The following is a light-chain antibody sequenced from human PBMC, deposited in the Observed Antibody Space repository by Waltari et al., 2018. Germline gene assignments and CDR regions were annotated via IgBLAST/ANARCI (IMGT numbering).Light chain of an antibody. CDR1: SGHTSYA. J-gene: IGLJ2*01. Sequence: QLVLTQPPSASASLGASVKLTCTLNSGHTSYAIAWHQQQPEKGPRFLMKLDSDGRHTKGDGIPERFSGCSSGAERYLILSSLQSEDEADYYCQSWDTGINVFGGGTKLTVL. CDR3: QSWDTGINV. CDR2: LDSDGRH. V-gene: IGLV4-69*01.